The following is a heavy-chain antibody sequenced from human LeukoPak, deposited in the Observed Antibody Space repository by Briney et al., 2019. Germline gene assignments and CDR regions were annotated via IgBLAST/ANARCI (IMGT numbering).Heavy chain of an antibody. Sequence: GGSLRLSCAASGFAFSSYSMNWVRQAPGRGLEWVSYISSSSSTIYYADSVKGRFTISRDNAKNSLYLQMNSLRAEDTAVYYCARGYSLTGDPTRRNWFDPWGQGTLVTVSS. J-gene: IGHJ5*02. D-gene: IGHD7-27*01. CDR2: ISSSSSTI. CDR1: GFAFSSYS. V-gene: IGHV3-48*01. CDR3: ARGYSLTGDPTRRNWFDP.